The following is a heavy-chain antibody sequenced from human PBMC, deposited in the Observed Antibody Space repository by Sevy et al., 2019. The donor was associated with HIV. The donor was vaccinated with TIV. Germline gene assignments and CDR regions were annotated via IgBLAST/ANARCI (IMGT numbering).Heavy chain of an antibody. CDR1: GFAFYDYS. CDR2: LSFGCGKI. D-gene: IGHD2-8*01. CDR3: AREGCTRPHDY. J-gene: IGHJ4*02. Sequence: GGSLRLSCAASGFAFYDYSMSWIRQAPGKGLEWVATLSFGCGKINYADSVKGRFTISRVNSKNSFCLQMDNLRVEDTALYYCAREGCTRPHDYWGQGTRVTVSS. V-gene: IGHV3-23*01.